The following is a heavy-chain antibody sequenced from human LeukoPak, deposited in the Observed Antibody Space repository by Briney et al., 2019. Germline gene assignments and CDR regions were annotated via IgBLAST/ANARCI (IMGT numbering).Heavy chain of an antibody. CDR1: AGSFTSYA. Sequence: GAAVAVSCMASAGSFTSYASWFVGQDPRQGLEGLGGVIPIFGTDNYAQKFQGRVTITADESPSTAYMELGSLRSEATDVYSCGRAAYSSSYEAGYWGQGTLVTVSS. D-gene: IGHD6-6*01. CDR3: GRAAYSSSYEAGY. CDR2: VIPIFGTD. V-gene: IGHV1-69*01. J-gene: IGHJ4*02.